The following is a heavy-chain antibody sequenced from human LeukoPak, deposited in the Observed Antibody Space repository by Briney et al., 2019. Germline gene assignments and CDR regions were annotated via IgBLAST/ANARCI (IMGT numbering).Heavy chain of an antibody. Sequence: GGSLRLSCAASGFSLGGYAMNWVRRAPGKGLEWISYISGTSRFLYYADSVKGRFTISRDNAKNSLYLHMNSLRAEDTAVYFCARDQANYYETSGTYGDYFDSWGQGTLVTVSS. J-gene: IGHJ4*02. D-gene: IGHD3-22*01. CDR3: ARDQANYYETSGTYGDYFDS. V-gene: IGHV3-21*05. CDR1: GFSLGGYA. CDR2: ISGTSRFL.